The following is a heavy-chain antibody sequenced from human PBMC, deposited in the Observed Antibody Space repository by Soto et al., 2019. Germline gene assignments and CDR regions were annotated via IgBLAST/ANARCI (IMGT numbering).Heavy chain of an antibody. D-gene: IGHD6-13*01. CDR2: IIPIFGTA. CDR3: ASYRRMAAAGSNYFDY. V-gene: IGHV1-69*13. CDR1: GGTFSSYA. Sequence: SVKVSCKASGGTFSSYAISWVRQAPGQGLEWMGGIIPIFGTANYAQKFQGRVTITADESTSTAYMELSSLRSEDTAVYYCASYRRMAAAGSNYFDYWGQGTVVTSPQ. J-gene: IGHJ4*02.